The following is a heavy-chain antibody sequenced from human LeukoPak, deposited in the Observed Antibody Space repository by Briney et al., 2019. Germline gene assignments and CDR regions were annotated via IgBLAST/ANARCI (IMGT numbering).Heavy chain of an antibody. CDR1: EFTFSTYS. V-gene: IGHV3-23*01. J-gene: IGHJ3*02. CDR2: ISGSGDST. CDR3: ARDRLPRMIVVRDAFDI. Sequence: QSGGSLRLSCSASEFTFSTYSMNWVRQAPGKGLEWVATISGSGDSTYYADSVKGRFTVSRDTSKDTLHLQMNSLRADDTAVYYCARDRLPRMIVVRDAFDIWGQGTGVTVSS. D-gene: IGHD3-22*01.